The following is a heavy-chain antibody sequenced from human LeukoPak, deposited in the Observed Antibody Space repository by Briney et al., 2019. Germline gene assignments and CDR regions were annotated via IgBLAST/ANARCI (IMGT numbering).Heavy chain of an antibody. CDR3: ARGLFEDIVASPHYGMDV. J-gene: IGHJ6*02. CDR2: MNPNSGNT. D-gene: IGHD5-12*01. V-gene: IGHV1-8*01. CDR1: GYTFTSYD. Sequence: ASVKVSCKASGYTFTSYDINWVRKATGQGLEWMGWMNPNSGNTGYAQKFQGRVTMTRNTSISTAYMELSSLRSEDTAVYYCARGLFEDIVASPHYGMDVWGQGTTVTVSS.